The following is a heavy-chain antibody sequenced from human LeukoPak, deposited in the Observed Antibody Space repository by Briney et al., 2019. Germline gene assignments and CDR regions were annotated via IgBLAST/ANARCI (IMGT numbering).Heavy chain of an antibody. J-gene: IGHJ4*02. CDR2: IRHDGSNK. D-gene: IGHD4-17*01. Sequence: PGGSLRLSCAASGFTFRSYGMHWVRQAPGKGLEWVAFIRHDGSNKYYADSVKGRFTISRDNSKNTLYLQMNSLRAEDTAVYYCAKGGDYGDYVVSDYWGQGTLVTVSS. V-gene: IGHV3-30*02. CDR1: GFTFRSYG. CDR3: AKGGDYGDYVVSDY.